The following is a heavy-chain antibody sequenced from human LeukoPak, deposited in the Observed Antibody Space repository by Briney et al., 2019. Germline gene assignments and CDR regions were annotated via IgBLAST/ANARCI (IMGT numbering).Heavy chain of an antibody. V-gene: IGHV4-59*01. Sequence: SETLSFTCTVSGGSISSYYWSWIRQPPGKGLEWIGYIYYSGSTNYNPSLKSRVTISVDTSKNQFSLKLSSVTAADTAVYYCARGNPIAVAAIDYWGQGTLVTVSS. J-gene: IGHJ4*02. D-gene: IGHD6-19*01. CDR1: GGSISSYY. CDR3: ARGNPIAVAAIDY. CDR2: IYYSGST.